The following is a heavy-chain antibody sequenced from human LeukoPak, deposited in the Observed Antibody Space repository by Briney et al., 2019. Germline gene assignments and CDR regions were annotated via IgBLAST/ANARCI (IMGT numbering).Heavy chain of an antibody. V-gene: IGHV3-11*04. Sequence: GGSLRLSCAASGFTFSDYYMSWIRQAPGKGLEWVSYISSSGSTIYYADSVKGRFTISRDNSKNTLYLQMGSLTAEDMAVYYCAREGTPGTYDYWGQGTLVTVSS. CDR1: GFTFSDYY. CDR2: ISSSGSTI. J-gene: IGHJ4*02. D-gene: IGHD6-13*01. CDR3: AREGTPGTYDY.